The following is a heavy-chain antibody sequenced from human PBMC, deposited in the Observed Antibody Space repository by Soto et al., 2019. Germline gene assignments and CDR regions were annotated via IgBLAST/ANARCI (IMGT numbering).Heavy chain of an antibody. CDR1: GGTFSNSP. CDR2: IIPLFGVA. D-gene: IGHD1-1*01. CDR3: ARHKLEVDYYAGIDV. J-gene: IGHJ6*02. V-gene: IGHV1-69*14. Sequence: QVQLVQSGAEVKQPGSSVKVSCKASGGTFSNSPISWERQAPGQGLEWMGGIIPLFGVAESTQKFQCRVTLTADKSTFTADMELSSLTSDDTAIYHCARHKLEVDYYAGIDVWGQVTTVTVAS.